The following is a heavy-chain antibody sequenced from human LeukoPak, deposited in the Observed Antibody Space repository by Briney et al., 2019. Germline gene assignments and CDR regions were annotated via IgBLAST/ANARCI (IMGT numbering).Heavy chain of an antibody. CDR1: GGSFSGHY. J-gene: IGHJ3*02. V-gene: IGHV4-34*01. D-gene: IGHD4-17*01. Sequence: SETLSLTCAVYGGSFSGHYWSWIRQPPGKGLEWIGEINHSGSTNYNPSLKSRVTISVDTSKNQFSLKLSSVTAADTAVYYCARTGDGDYGDAFDIWGQGTMVTVSS. CDR2: INHSGST. CDR3: ARTGDGDYGDAFDI.